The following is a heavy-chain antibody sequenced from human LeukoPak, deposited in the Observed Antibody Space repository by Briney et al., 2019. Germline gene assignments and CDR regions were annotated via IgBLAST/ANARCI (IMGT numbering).Heavy chain of an antibody. D-gene: IGHD6-13*01. J-gene: IGHJ5*02. CDR2: ISSSSSYI. CDR3: ARDLVGRTAAGPSWFDP. V-gene: IGHV3-21*01. CDR1: GFTFSSYS. Sequence: GGSLRLSCAAPGFTFSSYSMNWVRQAPGKGLEWVSSISSSSSYIYYADSVKGRFTISRDNAKNSLYLQMNSLRAEDTAVYYCARDLVGRTAAGPSWFDPWGQGTLVTVSS.